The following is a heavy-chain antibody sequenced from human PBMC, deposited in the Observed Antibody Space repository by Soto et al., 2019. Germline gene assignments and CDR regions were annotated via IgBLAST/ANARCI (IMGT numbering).Heavy chain of an antibody. CDR3: ARRWGRSFDY. J-gene: IGHJ4*02. V-gene: IGHV4-59*08. CDR1: GGSISSYY. Sequence: QVQLQESGPRLVKPSETLSLTCTVSGGSISSYYWSWIRQPPGKGLEWIGYIYYSGSTNYNPSLKSRVTISVDTSKNQFSLKLSSVTAADTDVYYCARRWGRSFDYWGQGTLVTVSS. D-gene: IGHD2-15*01. CDR2: IYYSGST.